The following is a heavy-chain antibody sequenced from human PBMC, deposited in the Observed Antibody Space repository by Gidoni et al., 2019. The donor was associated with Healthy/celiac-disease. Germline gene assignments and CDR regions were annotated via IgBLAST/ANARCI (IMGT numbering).Heavy chain of an antibody. D-gene: IGHD4-17*01. V-gene: IGHV3-33*01. J-gene: IGHJ6*02. CDR1: GFTFSSYG. CDR2: IWYDGSKK. CDR3: ARSGTYGEYYYYYGMDV. Sequence: VQLVESGGGVVKTGRSLRLSCAASGFTFSSYGMHWVRQAPCKGLEWVAVIWYDGSKKYYADSVKGRFTIARDNSKNTLYLQMNSLRAEDTAVYYCARSGTYGEYYYYYGMDVWGQGTTVTVSS.